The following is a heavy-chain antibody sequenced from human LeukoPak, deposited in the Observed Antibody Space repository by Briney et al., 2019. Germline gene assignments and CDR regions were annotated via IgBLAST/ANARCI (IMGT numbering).Heavy chain of an antibody. CDR2: ISYDGSNK. Sequence: PRGSLRLSCAASGFTFSSYAMHWVRQAPGKGLEWVAVISYDGSNKYYADSVKGRFTISRDNSKNTLYLQMNSLRAEDTAVYYCARDKAEWFPFRPYYYYYYMDVWGKGTTVTVSS. D-gene: IGHD3-3*01. J-gene: IGHJ6*03. CDR3: ARDKAEWFPFRPYYYYYYMDV. V-gene: IGHV3-30*01. CDR1: GFTFSSYA.